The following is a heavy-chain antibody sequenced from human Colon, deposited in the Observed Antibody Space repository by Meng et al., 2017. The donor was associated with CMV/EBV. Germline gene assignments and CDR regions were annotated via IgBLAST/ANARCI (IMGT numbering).Heavy chain of an antibody. D-gene: IGHD4-17*01. V-gene: IGHV3-23*01. Sequence: GESLKISCAASGFTFSTYAMTWVRQAPGKGLEWVSTISTSGGRTYYADSVKGRFTISRDNSKNTLVLQMDSLRAEDTATFYCARQEFGDYSYYFDHWGQGILVTVSS. J-gene: IGHJ4*02. CDR1: GFTFSTYA. CDR3: ARQEFGDYSYYFDH. CDR2: ISTSGGRT.